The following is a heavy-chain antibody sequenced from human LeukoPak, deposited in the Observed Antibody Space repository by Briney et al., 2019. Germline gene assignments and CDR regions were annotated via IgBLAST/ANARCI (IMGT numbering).Heavy chain of an antibody. V-gene: IGHV3-43*01. J-gene: IGHJ4*02. CDR2: ISWDGGST. CDR3: AVGAPLGY. CDR1: GFTFDDYT. D-gene: IGHD1-26*01. Sequence: GGSLRLSCAASGFTFDDYTMHWVRQAPGKGLEWVSLISWDGGSTYYADSVKGRFTISRDNAKNSLYLQMNSLRAEDTAVYYCAVGAPLGYWGQGTLVTVSS.